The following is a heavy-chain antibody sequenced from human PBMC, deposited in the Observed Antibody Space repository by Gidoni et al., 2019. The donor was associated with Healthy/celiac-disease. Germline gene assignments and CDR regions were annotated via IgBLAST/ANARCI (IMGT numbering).Heavy chain of an antibody. V-gene: IGHV4-59*01. J-gene: IGHJ4*02. Sequence: QVQLQESGPGLVKPSETLSLTCPVSGGSISIYYWSWIRQPPGKGLEWIGYIYYSGSTNYNPSIKSRVTISVDTSKNQFSLKLSSVTAADTAVYYCASGYDFWSGYYSFDYWGQGTLVTVSS. CDR3: ASGYDFWSGYYSFDY. CDR2: IYYSGST. CDR1: GGSISIYY. D-gene: IGHD3-3*01.